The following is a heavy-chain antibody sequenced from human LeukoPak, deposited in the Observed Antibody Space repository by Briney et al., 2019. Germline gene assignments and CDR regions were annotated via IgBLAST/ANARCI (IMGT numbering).Heavy chain of an antibody. D-gene: IGHD5-12*01. CDR1: GFTFSTYA. V-gene: IGHV3-23*01. CDR3: AKADDTVATNFDS. CDR2: SRGNGGRT. Sequence: GGSLRLSCAASGFTFSTYAKSWVRQAPGKGLEWVSASRGNGGRTDYADSVEGRFTTSRDNSKNTVYLQMNSLRAEDTAVYYCAKADDTVATNFDSWGQGTLVTVSS. J-gene: IGHJ4*02.